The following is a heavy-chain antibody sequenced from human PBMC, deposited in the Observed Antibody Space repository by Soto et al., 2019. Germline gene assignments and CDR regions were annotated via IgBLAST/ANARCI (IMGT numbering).Heavy chain of an antibody. CDR3: ASSGLGWFDP. CDR2: IYTSGST. D-gene: IGHD6-25*01. J-gene: IGHJ5*02. CDR1: DGSISSSY. V-gene: IGHV4-4*07. Sequence: SDTLSLSCTVFDGSISSSYWSWIRQPAGKGLEWIGRIYTSGSTNYNPSLSSRVTMSVDTSTYPFSMKLSSVTAADTAVYYCASSGLGWFDPWGQGTLVTVSS.